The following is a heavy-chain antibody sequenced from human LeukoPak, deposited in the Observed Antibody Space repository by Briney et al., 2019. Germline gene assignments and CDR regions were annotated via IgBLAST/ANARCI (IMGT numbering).Heavy chain of an antibody. V-gene: IGHV4-59*08. Sequence: PSETLSLTCTVSGGSISSYYWSWIRQPPGKGLEWIGYIYYSGSTNYNPSLKSRVTISVDTSKNQFSLKLSSVTAADTAVYYCARSIWVFSGSYPFDYWGQGTLVTVSS. CDR3: ARSIWVFSGSYPFDY. CDR2: IYYSGST. CDR1: GGSISSYY. J-gene: IGHJ4*02. D-gene: IGHD1-26*01.